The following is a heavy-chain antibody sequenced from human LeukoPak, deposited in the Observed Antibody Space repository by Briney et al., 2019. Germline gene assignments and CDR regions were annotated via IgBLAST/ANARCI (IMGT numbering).Heavy chain of an antibody. CDR1: GGSISSSSYY. J-gene: IGHJ4*02. CDR3: ARGTYIAVKGYFDY. D-gene: IGHD6-19*01. Sequence: SETLSLTCTVSGGSISSSSYYWSWIRQPPGQGLEWIGEINHSGSTNYNPSLKSRVSISVDTSKNQFSLKLSSVTAADTAVYYCARGTYIAVKGYFDYWGQGTLVTVSS. CDR2: INHSGST. V-gene: IGHV4-39*07.